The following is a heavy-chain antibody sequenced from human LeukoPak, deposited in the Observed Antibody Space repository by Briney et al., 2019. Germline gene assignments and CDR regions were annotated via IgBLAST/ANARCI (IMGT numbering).Heavy chain of an antibody. Sequence: SETLSLTCAVHGGSFSGYYWSWIRQPPGKGLEWIGEINHSGSTNYNPSLKSRVTISVDTSKNQFSLKLSSVTAADTAVYYCARTLRWRFDPWGQGTLVTVSS. CDR1: GGSFSGYY. CDR2: INHSGST. CDR3: ARTLRWRFDP. V-gene: IGHV4-34*01. J-gene: IGHJ5*02. D-gene: IGHD4-23*01.